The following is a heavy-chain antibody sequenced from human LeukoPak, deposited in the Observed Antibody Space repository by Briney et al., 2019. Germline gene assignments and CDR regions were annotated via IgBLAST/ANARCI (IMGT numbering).Heavy chain of an antibody. CDR2: ISADNGNT. CDR1: GYTFTSYG. J-gene: IGHJ4*02. V-gene: IGHV1-18*01. CDR3: ARDSSGWFDPNYFDY. Sequence: ASVKVSCKASGYTFTSYGISWVRQAPGQGLEWMGWISADNGNTNYAQKLQGRVTMTTDTSTSTAYMELRSLRSDDTAVYYCARDSSGWFDPNYFDYWGQGTLVTVSS. D-gene: IGHD6-19*01.